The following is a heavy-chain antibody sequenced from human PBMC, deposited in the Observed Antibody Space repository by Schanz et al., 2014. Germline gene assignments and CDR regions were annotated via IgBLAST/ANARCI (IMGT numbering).Heavy chain of an antibody. CDR3: ATEGPRGTRHPINYYYAMDN. Sequence: EVQLVESGGGLVQPRGSLRLSCAASGFTFSTYWMHWVRQAPGKGLEWISYISFSGNTIYYADSVKGRFTISRDNAKNSVFLQMNRLRAEDTAVYYCATEGPRGTRHPINYYYAMDNWGQGTKVTV. D-gene: IGHD6-6*01. J-gene: IGHJ6*02. CDR1: GFTFSTYW. CDR2: ISFSGNTI. V-gene: IGHV3-48*01.